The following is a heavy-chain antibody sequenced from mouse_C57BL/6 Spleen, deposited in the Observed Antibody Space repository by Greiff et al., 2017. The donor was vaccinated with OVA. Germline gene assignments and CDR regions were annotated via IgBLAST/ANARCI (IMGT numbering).Heavy chain of an antibody. Sequence: EVMLVESGGDLVKPGGSLKLSCAASGFTFSSYGMSWVRQTPDKRLEWVATISSGGSYTYYPDSVKGRFTISRDNAKNTLYLQRSSLKSEDTAMYYCARQKVTTVVMDWYFDVWGTGTTVTVSS. V-gene: IGHV5-6*01. J-gene: IGHJ1*03. CDR3: ARQKVTTVVMDWYFDV. CDR2: ISSGGSYT. D-gene: IGHD1-1*01. CDR1: GFTFSSYG.